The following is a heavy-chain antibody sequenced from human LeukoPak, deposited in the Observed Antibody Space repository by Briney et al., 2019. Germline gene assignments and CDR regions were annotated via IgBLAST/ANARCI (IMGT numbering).Heavy chain of an antibody. CDR2: ISSSSTTI. D-gene: IGHD3-3*01. V-gene: IGHV3-48*01. CDR3: ARDERLLSFLK. Sequence: HPGGSLRLACAASGFTFSSYSMNWVRQAPGKGLEWVSYISSSSTTIYYADSVKGRFTIYRDNAKNSLYLQMNSLRAEDTAIYYCARDERLLSFLKWGQGTLVTVSS. CDR1: GFTFSSYS. J-gene: IGHJ4*02.